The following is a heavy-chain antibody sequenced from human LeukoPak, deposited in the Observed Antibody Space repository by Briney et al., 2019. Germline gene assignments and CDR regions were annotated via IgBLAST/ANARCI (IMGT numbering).Heavy chain of an antibody. CDR2: ITGSGGST. CDR3: ARASSKQLAGYLPDGFDI. V-gene: IGHV3-23*01. Sequence: PGGSLRLSCAASGFTFSRNSMRWVRQAPGKGLEWVSTITGSGGSTYYADSVKGRFTISRDNSKNTVYLQMNSLRAEDTAVYYCARASSKQLAGYLPDGFDIWGQGTMVTVSS. CDR1: GFTFSRNS. D-gene: IGHD3-9*01. J-gene: IGHJ3*02.